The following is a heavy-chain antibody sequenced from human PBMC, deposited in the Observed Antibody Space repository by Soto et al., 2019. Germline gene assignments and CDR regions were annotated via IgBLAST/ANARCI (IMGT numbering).Heavy chain of an antibody. CDR1: GFTFSSYA. Sequence: GSLRLSCAASGFTFSSYAMSWVRQAPGKGLEWVSAISGSGGSTYYADSVKGRFTISRDNSKNTLYLQMNSLRAEDTAVYYCAKDTAGSYYRVYAFDIWGQGTMVTVSS. D-gene: IGHD1-26*01. J-gene: IGHJ3*02. CDR3: AKDTAGSYYRVYAFDI. CDR2: ISGSGGST. V-gene: IGHV3-23*01.